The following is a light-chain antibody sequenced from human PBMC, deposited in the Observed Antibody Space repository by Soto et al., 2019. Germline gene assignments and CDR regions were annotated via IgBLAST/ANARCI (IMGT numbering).Light chain of an antibody. CDR1: SRDIGAYNY. CDR3: SSYSYAPTSITLYV. J-gene: IGLJ1*01. V-gene: IGLV2-14*01. Sequence: QSVLTQPASVSGSPGQSITISCTGTSRDIGAYNYVSWYQQHPGKAPKLMISQVSNRPSGVSSRFSGSKSGNTASLTISGLQAEDEADYYCSSYSYAPTSITLYVFGTGTKLTVL. CDR2: QVS.